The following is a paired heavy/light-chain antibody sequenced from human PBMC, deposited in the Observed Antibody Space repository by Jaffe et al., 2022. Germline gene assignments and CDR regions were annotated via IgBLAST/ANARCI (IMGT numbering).Heavy chain of an antibody. J-gene: IGHJ4*02. D-gene: IGHD3-16*01. CDR2: IKTNTQDDGTT. Sequence: DVQLVESGGGLVKPGGSLRLSCAASGFDFRNTWLSWVRQVPGKGLEWVGRIKTNTQDDGTTDYAASLKGRFTISRDDSKNTVFLEMSGLTTEDTATYFCTTNGAVLLWFRDYMCDYWGQGTLVTVSS. V-gene: IGHV3-15*01. CDR3: TTNGAVLLWFRDYMCDY. CDR1: GFDFRNTW.
Light chain of an antibody. Sequence: QSVLTQPPSVSGAPGQRVTISCTGSDSNIGADYHVHWYQHVPGTAPKLLIYYNTHRPAGVPDRFSASKSGTSASLAITGLQAEDEADYYCQSYDSSLSGYWVFGGGTKLSVL. CDR2: YNT. CDR1: DSNIGADYH. J-gene: IGLJ3*02. CDR3: QSYDSSLSGYWV. V-gene: IGLV1-40*01.